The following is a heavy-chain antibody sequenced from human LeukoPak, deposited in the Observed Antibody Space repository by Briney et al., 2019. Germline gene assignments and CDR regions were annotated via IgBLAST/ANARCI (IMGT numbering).Heavy chain of an antibody. D-gene: IGHD3-10*01. Sequence: GGSLRLSCAASGFTFSDYYMSWIRQAPGKGLEWVSAISGSGGSTYYADSVKGRFTISRDNSKNTLYLQMNSLRAEDTAVYYCAKDRPRDYYGSGSYPDYWGQGTLVTVSS. CDR2: ISGSGGST. CDR1: GFTFSDYY. V-gene: IGHV3-23*01. CDR3: AKDRPRDYYGSGSYPDY. J-gene: IGHJ4*02.